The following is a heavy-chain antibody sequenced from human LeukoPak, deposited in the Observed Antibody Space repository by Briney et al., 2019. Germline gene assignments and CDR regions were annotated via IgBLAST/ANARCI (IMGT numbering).Heavy chain of an antibody. J-gene: IGHJ4*02. CDR1: GASISSYY. D-gene: IGHD6-6*01. CDR3: ARERGYSSSSIDY. Sequence: SETLSPTCTVSGASISSYYWTWLRQPPGKGLEWIGYIYYTGTTNYNPSLKSRVTISVDTSKNQFSLRLSSVTAADTAVYYCARERGYSSSSIDYWGQGTLVTVSS. CDR2: IYYTGTT. V-gene: IGHV4-59*01.